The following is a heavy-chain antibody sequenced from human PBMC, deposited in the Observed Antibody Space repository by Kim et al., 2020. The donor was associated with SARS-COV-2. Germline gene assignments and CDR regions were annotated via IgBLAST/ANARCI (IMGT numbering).Heavy chain of an antibody. CDR2: IIPIFGTA. Sequence: SVKVSCKASGGTFSSYAISWVRQAPGQGLEWMGGIIPIFGTANYAQKFQGRVTITADESTSTAYMELSSLRSEDTAVYYCARPFTAMVSYVQYYYYYGMDVWGQGTTVTVSS. CDR1: GGTFSSYA. V-gene: IGHV1-69*13. D-gene: IGHD5-18*01. J-gene: IGHJ6*02. CDR3: ARPFTAMVSYVQYYYYYGMDV.